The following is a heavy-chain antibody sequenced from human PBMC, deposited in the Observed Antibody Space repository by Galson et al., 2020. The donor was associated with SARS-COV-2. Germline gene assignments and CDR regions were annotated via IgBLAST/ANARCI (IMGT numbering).Heavy chain of an antibody. CDR1: GFTFSNYG. CDR3: AKRPKVFEIWPYGMDV. Sequence: QLGESLKISCAASGFTFSNYGMHWVRQAPGKGLEWMAVISYEGSNKYYADSVRGRFFISRDNSKNTLYLQMDSLRPEDTAVYYCAKRPKVFEIWPYGMDVWGQGTTVTVS. J-gene: IGHJ6*02. D-gene: IGHD3-10*02. CDR2: ISYEGSNK. V-gene: IGHV3-30*18.